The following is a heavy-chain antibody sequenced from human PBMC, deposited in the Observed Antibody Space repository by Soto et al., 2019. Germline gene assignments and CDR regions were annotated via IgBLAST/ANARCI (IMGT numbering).Heavy chain of an antibody. J-gene: IGHJ5*02. Sequence: QVQLVQSGAEEKKPGASVKVSCKASGYTFTSYAMHWVRQAPGQRLEWMGRINAGNGNTKYSQKFQGRITITRDTSASTAYMGLSSLRSEDTAVYYCARSSGWYVWFDPWGQGTLVTVSS. D-gene: IGHD6-13*01. CDR1: GYTFTSYA. V-gene: IGHV1-3*05. CDR2: INAGNGNT. CDR3: ARSSGWYVWFDP.